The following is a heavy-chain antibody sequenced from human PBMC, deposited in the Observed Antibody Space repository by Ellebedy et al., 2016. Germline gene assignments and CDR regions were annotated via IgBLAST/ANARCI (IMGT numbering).Heavy chain of an antibody. CDR1: GLTFSDSH. Sequence: GGSLRLSCAASGLTFSDSHMGWVRQAPGKGLEWVSYISGTGGTIYYADSVRGRFTISRDNAKNSLYLQMNSLRAEDTAVYFCARTKGGYYQFDYWGQGTLVTVSS. V-gene: IGHV3-11*01. CDR3: ARTKGGYYQFDY. D-gene: IGHD3-22*01. CDR2: ISGTGGTI. J-gene: IGHJ4*02.